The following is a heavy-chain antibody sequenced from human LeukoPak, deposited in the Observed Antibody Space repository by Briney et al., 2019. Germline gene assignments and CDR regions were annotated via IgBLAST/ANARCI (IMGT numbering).Heavy chain of an antibody. CDR3: ARALFGDQAKMGAFDI. Sequence: GSLRLSCAASGFTFSSYAMHWVRQAPGKGLEYVSAISSNGGSTYYANSVKGRFTISRDNSKNTLYLQMGSLRAEDMAVYYCARALFGDQAKMGAFDIWGQGTMVTVSS. V-gene: IGHV3-64*01. D-gene: IGHD4-17*01. CDR1: GFTFSSYA. J-gene: IGHJ3*02. CDR2: ISSNGGST.